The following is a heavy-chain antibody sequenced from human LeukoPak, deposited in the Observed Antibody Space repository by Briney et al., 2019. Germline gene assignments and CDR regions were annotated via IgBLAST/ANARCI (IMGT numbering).Heavy chain of an antibody. CDR2: ISTSGGST. CDR3: ARQLGYCSDGSCYFDY. D-gene: IGHD2-15*01. CDR1: GFTFSNYA. Sequence: GGSLRLSCAASGFTFSNYAMSWVRQAPGRGLEWVSAISTSGGSTYYADSVKGRFTISRDSSKNTLHLQMNSLRAEDTAVYHCARQLGYCSDGSCYFDYWGQGTLVTVSS. J-gene: IGHJ4*02. V-gene: IGHV3-23*01.